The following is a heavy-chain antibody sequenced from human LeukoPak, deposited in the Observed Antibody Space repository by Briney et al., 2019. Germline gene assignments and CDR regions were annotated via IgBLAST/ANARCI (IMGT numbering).Heavy chain of an antibody. J-gene: IGHJ6*03. D-gene: IGHD4-11*01. CDR1: GYTFTSYD. V-gene: IGHV1-8*01. CDR3: ARGHRTTVTRAAKAYYMDV. CDR2: MNPNSGNT. Sequence: ASVKVSCKASGYTFTSYDINWVRQATGQGLEWMGWMNPNSGNTGYAQKFQGRVTMTRNTSISTAYMELSSLRSEDTAVYYCARGHRTTVTRAAKAYYMDVWGKGTTVTVSS.